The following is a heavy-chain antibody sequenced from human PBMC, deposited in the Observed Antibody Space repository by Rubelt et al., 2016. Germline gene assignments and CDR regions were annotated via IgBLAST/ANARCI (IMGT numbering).Heavy chain of an antibody. CDR1: GYTFTSYG. J-gene: IGHJ4*02. V-gene: IGHV1-18*01. Sequence: QVQLVQSGAEVKKPGASVKVSCKASGYTFTSYGISWVRQAPGQGLEWMGWISAYNGNTHYGQKRQGSVPMTTEASTGKAYMELWRLGSDDTAVYYCARDLTYNLPAYWGQGTLVTVSA. CDR3: ARDLTYNLPAY. D-gene: IGHD5-24*01. CDR2: ISAYNGNT.